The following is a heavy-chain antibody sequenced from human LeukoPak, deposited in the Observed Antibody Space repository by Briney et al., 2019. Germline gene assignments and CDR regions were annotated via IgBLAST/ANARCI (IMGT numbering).Heavy chain of an antibody. V-gene: IGHV1-18*01. J-gene: IGHJ4*02. CDR1: GYTFTSYG. CDR2: ISAYNGNT. D-gene: IGHD3-22*01. CDR3: ARAGQYYYDSSGYSC. Sequence: GASVKVSCKASGYTFTSYGISWVRQAPGQGLEWMGWISAYNGNTNYAQKLQGRVTMTTDTSTSTAHMELRSLRSDDTAVYYCARAGQYYYDSSGYSCWGQGTLVTVSS.